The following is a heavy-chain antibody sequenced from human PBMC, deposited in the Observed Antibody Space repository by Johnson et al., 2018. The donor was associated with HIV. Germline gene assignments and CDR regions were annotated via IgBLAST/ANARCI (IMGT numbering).Heavy chain of an antibody. Sequence: QVQLVESGGGVVQPGRSLRLSCAASGFTFNNYYMSWIRQAPGKGLEWVSYISSSGSSRYYADSVKGRFTVSRDNAKNSLYLQTNSLRADDTAVYYCARGLWLTPDVFDFWGQGTMVTVSS. CDR2: ISSSGSSR. J-gene: IGHJ3*01. CDR3: ARGLWLTPDVFDF. D-gene: IGHD3-16*01. V-gene: IGHV3-11*04. CDR1: GFTFNNYY.